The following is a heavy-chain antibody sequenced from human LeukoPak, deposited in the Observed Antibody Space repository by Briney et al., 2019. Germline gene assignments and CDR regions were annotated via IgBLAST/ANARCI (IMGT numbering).Heavy chain of an antibody. CDR2: IIPIFGTA. CDR1: GGTFSSYA. Sequence: SVTVSCKASGGTFSSYAISWVRQAPGQGLEWMGGIIPIFGTANYAQKFQGRVTITADESTSTAYMELSSLRSEDTAVYYCASIAANDYGPFDYWGQGTLVTVSS. J-gene: IGHJ4*02. D-gene: IGHD4-17*01. V-gene: IGHV1-69*13. CDR3: ASIAANDYGPFDY.